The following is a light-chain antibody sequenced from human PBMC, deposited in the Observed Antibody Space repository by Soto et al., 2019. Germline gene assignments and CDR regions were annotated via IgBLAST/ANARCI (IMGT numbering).Light chain of an antibody. Sequence: QSALTQPPSASGSPGQSVTISCSGTSNDVGGYNHVSWYQQHPGKVPKLIIYEVTERPSGVPDRFSGSKSGSTASLTVPGLQAEDEADYYCSSYAGGDNYVIFGGGTQLTVL. CDR1: SNDVGGYNH. CDR2: EVT. CDR3: SSYAGGDNYVI. V-gene: IGLV2-8*01. J-gene: IGLJ2*01.